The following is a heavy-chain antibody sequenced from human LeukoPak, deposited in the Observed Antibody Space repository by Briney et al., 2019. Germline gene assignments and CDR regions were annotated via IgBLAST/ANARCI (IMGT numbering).Heavy chain of an antibody. J-gene: IGHJ6*02. Sequence: RGESLQISCQGSGYRFTSYWIGWVRQLPGKGLEWMGIIYPGDSDTRYSPSFQGQVTISADKSISTAYLQWSSLKASDTAMYYCARSKDYYYYGMDVWGQGTTVTVSS. CDR3: ARSKDYYYYGMDV. V-gene: IGHV5-51*01. CDR1: GYRFTSYW. CDR2: IYPGDSDT.